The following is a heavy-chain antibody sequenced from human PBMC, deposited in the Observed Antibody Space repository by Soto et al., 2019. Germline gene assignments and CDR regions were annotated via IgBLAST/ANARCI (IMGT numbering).Heavy chain of an antibody. CDR1: GFTFSSYT. CDR3: AKDTVTTDYYYYYMDV. D-gene: IGHD4-4*01. CDR2: ISGSGDST. V-gene: IGHV3-23*01. J-gene: IGHJ6*03. Sequence: GGSLRLSCAASGFTFSSYTMSWVRQAPGKGLEWVSAISGSGDSTYYADSVKGRFTISRDISKNTLYLQMNSLRAEDTAVYYCAKDTVTTDYYYYYMDVWGKGTTVTVSS.